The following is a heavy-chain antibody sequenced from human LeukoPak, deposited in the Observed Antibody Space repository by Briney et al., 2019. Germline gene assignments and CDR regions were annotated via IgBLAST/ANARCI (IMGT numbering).Heavy chain of an antibody. V-gene: IGHV1-69*04. CDR1: GGTFSSYT. J-gene: IGHJ6*02. CDR2: IIPILGIA. CDR3: AREYYDSSGYYPVHYYGMGV. Sequence: ASVKVSCKASGGTFSSYTISWVRQAPGQGLEWMGRIIPILGIANYAQKFQGRVTITADKSTSTAYMELSSLRSEDTAVYYCAREYYDSSGYYPVHYYGMGVWGQGTTVTVSS. D-gene: IGHD3-22*01.